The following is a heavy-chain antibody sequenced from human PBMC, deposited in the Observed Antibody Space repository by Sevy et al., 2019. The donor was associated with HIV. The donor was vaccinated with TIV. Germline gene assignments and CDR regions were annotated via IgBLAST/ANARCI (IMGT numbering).Heavy chain of an antibody. CDR2: MRPNSGEV. CDR3: AQGYYFTY. J-gene: IGHJ4*02. D-gene: IGHD3-22*01. V-gene: IGHV1-8*01. CDR1: RSTFVSND. Sequence: ASVKVSCQASRSTFVSNDLNWLRPAPGQGLAWVGCMRPNSGEVGYAQKFQGRVTMNRNISITTAYMELGRLRFDDTAVYYCAQGYYFTYWGQGTVVTVSS.